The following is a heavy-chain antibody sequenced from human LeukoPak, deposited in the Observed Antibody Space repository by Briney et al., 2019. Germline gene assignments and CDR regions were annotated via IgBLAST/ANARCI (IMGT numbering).Heavy chain of an antibody. CDR3: ARSPDYGDYFDY. V-gene: IGHV4-59*01. CDR2: IYYSGST. D-gene: IGHD4-17*01. CDR1: GGSISSYY. J-gene: IGHJ4*02. Sequence: SETLSLTCTVSGGSISSYYWSWIRQTPGKGLEWVRYIYYSGSTNYNPSLKTRVTRSGDTSKDQFSMKLSAVTAADTAVFYCARSPDYGDYFDYWGQGTLVTVSS.